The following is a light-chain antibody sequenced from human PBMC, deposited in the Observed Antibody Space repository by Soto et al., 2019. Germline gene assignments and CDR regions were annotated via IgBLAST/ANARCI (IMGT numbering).Light chain of an antibody. Sequence: QSALTQPASVSGSPGQSITISCTGTSSDVADYKYVSWYQQHPGKAPKALIAEVTKRPSGVSGRFSGSKSGNTASLTISGLQAEDEDDYYCSSYTTNNTLVFGTGTKLTVL. CDR2: EVT. CDR1: SSDVADYKY. J-gene: IGLJ1*01. CDR3: SSYTTNNTLV. V-gene: IGLV2-14*01.